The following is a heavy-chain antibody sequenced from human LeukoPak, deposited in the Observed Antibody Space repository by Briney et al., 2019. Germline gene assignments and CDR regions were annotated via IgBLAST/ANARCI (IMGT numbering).Heavy chain of an antibody. Sequence: SETLSLTCAVYGVSFSGYYWSWIRQPPGKGLEWIGEINHSGSTNYNPSLKSRVTISVDTSKNQFSLKLSSVTAADTAVYYCASNYRPGIADQGDYWGQGTLVTVSS. D-gene: IGHD6-13*01. J-gene: IGHJ4*02. CDR3: ASNYRPGIADQGDY. V-gene: IGHV4-34*01. CDR1: GVSFSGYY. CDR2: INHSGST.